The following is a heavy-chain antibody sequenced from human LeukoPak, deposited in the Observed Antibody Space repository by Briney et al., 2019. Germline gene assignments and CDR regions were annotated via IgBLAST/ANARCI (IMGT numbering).Heavy chain of an antibody. CDR2: ISRSSTDT. V-gene: IGHV3-11*06. J-gene: IGHJ4*02. CDR1: GFTFTDFY. Sequence: GGSLRLSCAASGFTFTDFYMSWIRQAPGKGLEWLSDISRSSTDTNYADSVKGRFTISRDNAKNSLFLQLNRLRAEDTAVYYCARKTYYYDSGSYSKSYYFDYWGQGTLVTVSS. CDR3: ARKTYYYDSGSYSKSYYFDY. D-gene: IGHD3-10*01.